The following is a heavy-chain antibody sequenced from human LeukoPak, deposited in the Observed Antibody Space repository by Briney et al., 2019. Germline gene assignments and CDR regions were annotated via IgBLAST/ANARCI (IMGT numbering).Heavy chain of an antibody. CDR1: GGSISSSNW. D-gene: IGHD3-10*01. CDR3: ARRYYYGSGSLFQYNWFDP. Sequence: SETLSLTCAVSGGSISSSNWWSWVRQPPGKGLEWIGEIYHSGSTNYNPSLKSRVTISVDKSKNQFSLKLSSVTAADTAVYYCARRYYYGSGSLFQYNWFDPWGQGTLVTVSS. CDR2: IYHSGST. J-gene: IGHJ5*02. V-gene: IGHV4-4*02.